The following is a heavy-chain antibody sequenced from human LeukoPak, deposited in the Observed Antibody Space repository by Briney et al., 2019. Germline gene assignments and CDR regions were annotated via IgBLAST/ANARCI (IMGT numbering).Heavy chain of an antibody. V-gene: IGHV3-21*01. Sequence: PGGSLRLSCAASGFTFSPYTMNWVRQAPGKGLEWVSYISSSGTYTYYADSVKGPFTISRDTAKNSLYLQMNSLRAEDTAVYYCAREGWGLFDYWGQGTLVTVSS. CDR1: GFTFSPYT. CDR3: AREGWGLFDY. CDR2: ISSSGTYT. J-gene: IGHJ4*02. D-gene: IGHD2-15*01.